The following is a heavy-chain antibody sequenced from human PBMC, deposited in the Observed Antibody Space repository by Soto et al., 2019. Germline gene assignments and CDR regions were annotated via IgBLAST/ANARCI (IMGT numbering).Heavy chain of an antibody. CDR3: ARGRTCTGATCYGGGDY. J-gene: IGHJ4*02. CDR2: ISSANNYI. CDR1: GFTFPSYS. D-gene: IGHD2-15*01. Sequence: DVQLVESGGGLVKPGGSLRLSCVASGFTFPSYSLLWVRQPPGKGLGWVSSISSANNYIYYADSVKGLFTISRDNAKNFLYLQMISLRAEDTAVYYCARGRTCTGATCYGGGDYWGQGTLVTVSS. V-gene: IGHV3-21*02.